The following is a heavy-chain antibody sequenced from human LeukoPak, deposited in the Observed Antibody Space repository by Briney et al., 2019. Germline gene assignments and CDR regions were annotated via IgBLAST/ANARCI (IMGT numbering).Heavy chain of an antibody. CDR2: IYTSGST. V-gene: IGHV4-4*07. CDR3: ARDSSGWLYDFDY. J-gene: IGHJ4*02. Sequence: SETLSLTCTVSGGSISNNYWSWIRQPAGKGLEWIGRIYTSGSTNYNPSLKSRVTMSVDTSKSQFSLKLSSVTAADTALYYCARDSSGWLYDFDYWGQGTLVTVSS. D-gene: IGHD6-19*01. CDR1: GGSISNNY.